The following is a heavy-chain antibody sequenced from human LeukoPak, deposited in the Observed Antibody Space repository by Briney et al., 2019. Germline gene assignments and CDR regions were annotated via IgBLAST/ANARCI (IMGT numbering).Heavy chain of an antibody. D-gene: IGHD1-26*01. Sequence: PSQTLSLTCTVSGGSISSGGYYWSWIRQPPGKGLEWIGYIYHSGSTYYNPSLKSRVTISVDRSKNQFSLKLSSVTAADTAVYHCASWDSGSYDWGQGTLVTVPS. CDR2: IYHSGST. CDR3: ASWDSGSYD. CDR1: GGSISSGGYY. V-gene: IGHV4-30-2*01. J-gene: IGHJ4*02.